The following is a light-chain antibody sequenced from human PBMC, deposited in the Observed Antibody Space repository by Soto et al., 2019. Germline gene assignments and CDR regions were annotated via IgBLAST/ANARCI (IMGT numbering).Light chain of an antibody. V-gene: IGLV1-47*02. CDR3: SSYAGDTPYI. CDR1: GSNIGSNY. CDR2: SHN. Sequence: QSVLTQPPSASGTPGQRVTISCSGSGSNIGSNYVFWYQHLPGTAPKLLIYSHNLRPSGVPERFSGSKSGNTASLTVSGLQAEDEADFYCSSYAGDTPYIFGTGTKLTVL. J-gene: IGLJ1*01.